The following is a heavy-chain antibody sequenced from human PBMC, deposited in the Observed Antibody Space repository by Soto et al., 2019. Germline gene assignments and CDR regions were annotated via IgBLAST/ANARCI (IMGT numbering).Heavy chain of an antibody. V-gene: IGHV3-21*01. D-gene: IGHD2-15*01. CDR3: ARVGCSGGTCYPNAPFDS. CDR1: GFTFSTYS. Sequence: EVQLVESGGGLVKPGGSLRLSCAASGFTFSTYSMNWVRQAPGKGLEWVSSITSSGRYIYYADSVKGRFTISRDNAKNSLYLQLNSLRAEDTAVYYCARVGCSGGTCYPNAPFDSWGQGTMVTVSS. J-gene: IGHJ3*02. CDR2: ITSSGRYI.